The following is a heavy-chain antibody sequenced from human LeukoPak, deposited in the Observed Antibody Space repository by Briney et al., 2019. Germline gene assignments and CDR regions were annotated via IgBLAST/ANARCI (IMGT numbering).Heavy chain of an antibody. V-gene: IGHV1-8*02. CDR3: ARGGHQDY. Sequence: ASVKVSCKASGYTFAGYIMHWVRQAPGQGLEWMGWMNPNSGNTGYAQKFQGRVTMTRNTSISTAYMELSSLRSEDTAVYYCARGGHQDYWGQGTLVTVSS. CDR1: GYTFAGYI. J-gene: IGHJ4*02. CDR2: MNPNSGNT.